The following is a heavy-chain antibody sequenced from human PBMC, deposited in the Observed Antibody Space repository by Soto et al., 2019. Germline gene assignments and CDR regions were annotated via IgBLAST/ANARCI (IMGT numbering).Heavy chain of an antibody. CDR3: ARGTYDFWKGSYYYPMDV. CDR2: INAGNGNP. J-gene: IGHJ6*02. V-gene: IGHV1-3*01. Sequence: QVQLVQSGAEVKKPGASVRISCKPSGYTFTDHAVHWVRQAPGQRLEWLGWINAGNGNPKYSQRFQGRVTITRDTSASTAYMELSSLRSEDTAVYYCARGTYDFWKGSYYYPMDVWGQGTTVTVSS. D-gene: IGHD3-3*01. CDR1: GYTFTDHA.